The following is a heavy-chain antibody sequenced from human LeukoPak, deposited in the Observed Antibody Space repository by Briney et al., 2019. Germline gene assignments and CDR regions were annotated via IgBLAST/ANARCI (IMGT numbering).Heavy chain of an antibody. V-gene: IGHV1-2*02. CDR2: INPNSGGT. D-gene: IGHD6-19*01. CDR3: ARDRAVAGNSVWFDP. CDR1: GYAFTGYY. J-gene: IGHJ5*02. Sequence: ASVNVSCKSSGYAFTGYYMHWVRQAPGQGLEWMGWINPNSGGTNYAQKFQGRVTMTRDTSISTAYMELSRLRSDDTAVYYCARDRAVAGNSVWFDPWGQGTLVTVPS.